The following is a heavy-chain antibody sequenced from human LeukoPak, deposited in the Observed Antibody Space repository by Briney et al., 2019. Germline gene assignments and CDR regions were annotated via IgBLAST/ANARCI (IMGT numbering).Heavy chain of an antibody. V-gene: IGHV3-53*01. CDR1: GFTVSSNY. D-gene: IGHD6-19*01. CDR2: IYSGGSA. J-gene: IGHJ3*02. Sequence: PGGSLRLSCAASGFTVSSNYMSWVRQAPGKGLECVSIIYSGGSAYYADSVRGRFTISRDNSKNTLYLQMNSLRAEDTAVYYCAGSAAVALGAFDIWGQGTMVTVSS. CDR3: AGSAAVALGAFDI.